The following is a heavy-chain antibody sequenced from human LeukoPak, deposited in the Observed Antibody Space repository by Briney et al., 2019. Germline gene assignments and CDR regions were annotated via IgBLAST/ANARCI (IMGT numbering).Heavy chain of an antibody. Sequence: PGGSLRLSCAASGFTFSSYGMHWVRQAPGKGLEWVAVIWYDGSNKCYADSVKGRFTISRDNSKNTLYLQMNSLRAEDTAVYYCAREERRGYSYGYFDYWGQGTLVTVSS. CDR2: IWYDGSNK. CDR1: GFTFSSYG. J-gene: IGHJ4*02. D-gene: IGHD5-18*01. CDR3: AREERRGYSYGYFDY. V-gene: IGHV3-33*01.